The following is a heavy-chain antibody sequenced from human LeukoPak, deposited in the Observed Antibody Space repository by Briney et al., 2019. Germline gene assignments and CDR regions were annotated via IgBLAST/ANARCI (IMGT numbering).Heavy chain of an antibody. CDR3: ARDTLIATAGTWSVSYHGMDV. D-gene: IGHD6-13*01. CDR1: GGSISSYS. V-gene: IGHV4-59*01. J-gene: IGHJ6*02. CDR2: IFYSGST. Sequence: PSETLSPTCTVSGGSISSYSWSWIRQPPGKGLELIGYIFYSGSTNYNPSLKSRVTISVDTSKNQFSLKLSSVTAADTAVYYCARDTLIATAGTWSVSYHGMDVWGQGTTVTVSS.